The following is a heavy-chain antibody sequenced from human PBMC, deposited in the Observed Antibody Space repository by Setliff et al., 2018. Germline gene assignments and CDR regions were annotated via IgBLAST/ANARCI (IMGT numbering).Heavy chain of an antibody. CDR1: GYSFTSYW. CDR3: ARVRGLLWFGDNNWFDP. V-gene: IGHV5-51*01. J-gene: IGHJ5*02. CDR2: IYPGDSDT. Sequence: PGASLTISCKGSGYSFTSYWIGWVRQMPGKGLEWMGIIYPGDSDTRYSPSFQGQVTISADKSISTAYLQWSSLKASDTAMYYCARVRGLLWFGDNNWFDPWGQGTLVTVSS. D-gene: IGHD3-10*01.